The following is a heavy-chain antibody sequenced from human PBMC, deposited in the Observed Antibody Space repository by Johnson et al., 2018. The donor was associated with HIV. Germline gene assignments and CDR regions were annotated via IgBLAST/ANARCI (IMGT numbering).Heavy chain of an antibody. D-gene: IGHD5-24*01. CDR1: GFNFNSYW. Sequence: VQLVESGGGLVQPGGSLRLSCAASGFNFNSYWMTWVRQAPGKGLEWVANIKQDGSEAYYVDSVKGRFTISRDASKNTLYLQMNSLKTEDTAVYYCTTALRGTVTRDGYILDAFDIWGQGTMVTVSS. CDR3: TTALRGTVTRDGYILDAFDI. CDR2: IKQDGSEA. V-gene: IGHV3-7*05. J-gene: IGHJ3*02.